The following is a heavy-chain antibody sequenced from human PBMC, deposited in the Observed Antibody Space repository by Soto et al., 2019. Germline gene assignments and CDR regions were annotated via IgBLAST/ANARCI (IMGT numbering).Heavy chain of an antibody. CDR1: GFTFSSYG. J-gene: IGHJ6*02. CDR2: IWYDGSNK. V-gene: IGHV3-33*01. CDR3: ARVADIVVVPAAHYYYYGMDV. Sequence: QVQLVESGGGVVQSGRSLRLSCAASGFTFSSYGMHWVRQAPGKGLEWVAVIWYDGSNKYYADSVKGRFTISRDNSKNTLYLQMNSLRAEDTAVYYCARVADIVVVPAAHYYYYGMDVWGQGTTVTVSS. D-gene: IGHD2-2*01.